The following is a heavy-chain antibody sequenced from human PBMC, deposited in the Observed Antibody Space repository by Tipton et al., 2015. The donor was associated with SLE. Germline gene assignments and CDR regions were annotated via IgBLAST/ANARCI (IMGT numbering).Heavy chain of an antibody. D-gene: IGHD3-22*01. V-gene: IGHV3-48*03. CDR1: GFSVRTYE. J-gene: IGHJ5*01. CDR2: IRSGSAI. CDR3: ARVDSSGYGNYRFES. Sequence: GSLRLSCAASGFSVRTYEMNWVRQAPGKGLEWVSCIRSGSAIYYAEAVKGRFTISRDNAKNSLFLEMNSLRVEDTAVYYCARVDSSGYGNYRFESWGQGTLFTVSS.